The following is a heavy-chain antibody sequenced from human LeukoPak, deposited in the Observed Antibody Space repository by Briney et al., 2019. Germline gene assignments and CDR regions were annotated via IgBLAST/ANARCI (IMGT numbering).Heavy chain of an antibody. J-gene: IGHJ4*02. V-gene: IGHV3-48*01. CDR2: ISSSGRDI. CDR1: GFVFDDYA. D-gene: IGHD6-13*01. Sequence: GGSLRLSCTASGFVFDDYAMHWVRQAPGEGLEWISYISSSGRDIYYTDSVKGRFTISRDNAKNLVYLQMNSLRAEDTAVYYCARDHSSSFIYWGQGALVSVSS. CDR3: ARDHSSSFIY.